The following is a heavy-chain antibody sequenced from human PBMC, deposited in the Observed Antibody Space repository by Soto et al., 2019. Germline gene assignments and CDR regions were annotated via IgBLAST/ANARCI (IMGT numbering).Heavy chain of an antibody. Sequence: SVKVSCKASGGTFSSYTISWVRQAPGQGLEWMGRIIPILGIANYAQKFQGRVTITADKSTSTAYMELRSLRSDDTAVYYCARDKGDGSGSYYGYWGQGTLVTVS. CDR2: IIPILGIA. CDR1: GGTFSSYT. J-gene: IGHJ4*02. V-gene: IGHV1-69*04. CDR3: ARDKGDGSGSYYGY. D-gene: IGHD3-10*01.